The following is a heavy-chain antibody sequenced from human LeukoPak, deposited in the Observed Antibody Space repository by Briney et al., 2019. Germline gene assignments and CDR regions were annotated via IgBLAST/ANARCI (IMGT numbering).Heavy chain of an antibody. D-gene: IGHD6-6*01. J-gene: IGHJ5*02. V-gene: IGHV1-18*01. CDR1: GYTFTSYG. Sequence: ASVKVSCKASGYTFTSYGISWVRQAPGQGLEWMGWISAYNGNTNYAQKLQGRVTMTTDTSTSTAYMELRSLRSDDTAVYYCARTRGSHSIAARRPNNRFDPWGQGTLVTVSS. CDR2: ISAYNGNT. CDR3: ARTRGSHSIAARRPNNRFDP.